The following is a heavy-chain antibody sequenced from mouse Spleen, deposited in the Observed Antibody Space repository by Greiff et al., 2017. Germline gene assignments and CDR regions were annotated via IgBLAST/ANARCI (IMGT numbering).Heavy chain of an antibody. Sequence: VQRVESGPDLVAPSQSLSITCTVSGFSLTSYGVHWVRQPPGKGLEWLVVIWSDGSTTYNSALKSRLSISKDNSKSQVFLKMNSLQTDDTAMYYCARGYGDYDEGYAMDYWGQGTSVTVSS. CDR2: IWSDGST. V-gene: IGHV2-6-2*01. CDR3: ARGYGDYDEGYAMDY. D-gene: IGHD2-4*01. J-gene: IGHJ4*01. CDR1: GFSLTSYG.